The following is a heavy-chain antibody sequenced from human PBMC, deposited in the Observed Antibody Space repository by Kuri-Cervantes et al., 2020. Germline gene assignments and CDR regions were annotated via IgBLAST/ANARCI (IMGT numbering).Heavy chain of an antibody. CDR1: GFTFSDYY. D-gene: IGHD4-17*01. CDR2: ISSSGSTI. V-gene: IGHV3-11*01. J-gene: IGHJ3*02. Sequence: GESLKISCAASGFTFSDYYMSWIRQAPGKGLEWVSYISSSGSTIYYADSVKGRFTISRDNAKNSLYLQMNSLRAEDTAVYYCGRDSSPGDNHDVCDIWGQGTRVTVSS. CDR3: GRDSSPGDNHDVCDI.